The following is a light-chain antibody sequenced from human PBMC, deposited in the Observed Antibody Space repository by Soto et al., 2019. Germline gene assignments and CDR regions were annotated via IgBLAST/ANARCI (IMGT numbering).Light chain of an antibody. Sequence: QSALTQPASVSGSPGQSITISCTGTSNDVGGYNFVSWYQQHPGKAPKIMIYDVSNRPSGVSSRFSGSKSGNTASLTISGLQAEDEAEYYCGSYAGSTSRFYVFGTGTKLTVL. CDR2: DVS. CDR1: SNDVGGYNF. V-gene: IGLV2-14*01. J-gene: IGLJ1*01. CDR3: GSYAGSTSRFYV.